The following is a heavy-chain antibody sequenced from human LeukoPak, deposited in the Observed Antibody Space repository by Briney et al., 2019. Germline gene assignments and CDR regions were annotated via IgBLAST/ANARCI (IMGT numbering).Heavy chain of an antibody. CDR3: AKDIGRFPHTLDI. CDR2: ISWNSGSI. Sequence: GGSLRLSSAASGYTFDDYAMHWVRQAPGKGLEWVSGISWNSGSIGYADSVKGRFTISRDNAKNSLYLQMNSLRAEDTALYYCAKDIGRFPHTLDIWGQGTMVTVSS. J-gene: IGHJ3*02. V-gene: IGHV3-9*01. D-gene: IGHD2-21*01. CDR1: GYTFDDYA.